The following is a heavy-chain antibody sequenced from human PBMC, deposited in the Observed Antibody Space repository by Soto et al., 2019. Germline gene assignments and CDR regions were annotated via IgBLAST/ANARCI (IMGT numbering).Heavy chain of an antibody. Sequence: VQLVQSGPELKKPGASVRVSCTASGYAFLTSGIAWVRQAPGQGLESMGWICTNTGNTNYEQNLQRRVTMTTDTPTSTADIELRSLASDDTAVYYCGIELAGLLDHWGQGTLFTVCS. V-gene: IGHV1-18*01. CDR2: ICTNTGNT. J-gene: IGHJ4*02. CDR1: GYAFLTSG. CDR3: GIELAGLLDH.